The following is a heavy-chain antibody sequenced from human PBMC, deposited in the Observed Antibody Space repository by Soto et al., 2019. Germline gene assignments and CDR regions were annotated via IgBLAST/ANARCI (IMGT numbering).Heavy chain of an antibody. J-gene: IGHJ6*02. V-gene: IGHV5-51*01. CDR2: IYPGDSDT. D-gene: IGHD3-9*01. CDR1: GYSFTSYW. Sequence: PGESLKISCKGSGYSFTSYWIGWVRQMPGKGLEWMGIIYPGDSDTRYSPSFQGQVTISADKSISTAYLQWSSLKASDTAMYYCATSGYDILTGYYQYYYYYGMGVWGQGTTVTVSS. CDR3: ATSGYDILTGYYQYYYYYGMGV.